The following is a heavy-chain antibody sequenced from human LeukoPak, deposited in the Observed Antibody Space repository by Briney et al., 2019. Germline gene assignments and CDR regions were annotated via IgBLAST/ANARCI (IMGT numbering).Heavy chain of an antibody. CDR2: INHSGST. Sequence: SETLSLTCTVSGGSISSSSYYWSWIRQPRGKGLEWIGEINHSGSTNYNPSLKSRVTISVDTSKNQFSLKMSSVTAADTAVYYCARHTAEKYNWFDRWGQGTLVTVSS. CDR3: ARHTAEKYNWFDR. CDR1: GGSISSSSYY. J-gene: IGHJ5*02. V-gene: IGHV4-39*07. D-gene: IGHD5-24*01.